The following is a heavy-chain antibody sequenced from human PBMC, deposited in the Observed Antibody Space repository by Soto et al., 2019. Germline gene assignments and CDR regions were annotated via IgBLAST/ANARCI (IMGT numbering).Heavy chain of an antibody. V-gene: IGHV4-34*01. D-gene: IGHD3-10*01. CDR2: INHSGST. CDR3: ARGTRITMVRGMGRHWFDP. CDR1: GGSFSGYY. J-gene: IGHJ5*02. Sequence: PSETLSLTCAVDGGSFSGYYWSGIRQPPGKGLEWIGEINHSGSTNYNPSLKSRVTISVDTSKNQFSLKLSSVTAADTAVYYCARGTRITMVRGMGRHWFDPWGQGTLVTVSS.